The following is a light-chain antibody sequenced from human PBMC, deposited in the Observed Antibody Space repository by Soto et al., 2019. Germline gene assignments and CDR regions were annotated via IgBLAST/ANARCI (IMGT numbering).Light chain of an antibody. Sequence: DLQMTQSPSFLSASVEARVIIPCRASQSISNHLNWYQQKPGKAPKLLIFAASSLQSGVPARFSGSRSGTDFTLTISSLQAEDFATYYCQQSYSSPQTFGQGTKVDIK. CDR3: QQSYSSPQT. CDR1: QSISNH. CDR2: AAS. V-gene: IGKV1-39*01. J-gene: IGKJ1*01.